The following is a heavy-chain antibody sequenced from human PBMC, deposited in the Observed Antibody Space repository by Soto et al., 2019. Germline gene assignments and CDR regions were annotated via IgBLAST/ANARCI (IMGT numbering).Heavy chain of an antibody. D-gene: IGHD6-13*01. CDR3: AKDRVRIAAAGTSWFDP. CDR2: ISGSGGST. CDR1: GSTFSSYA. V-gene: IGHV3-23*01. J-gene: IGHJ5*02. Sequence: GGSLRLSCAASGSTFSSYAMSWVRQAPGKGLEWVSAISGSGGSTYYADSVKGRFTISRDNSKNTLYLQMNSLRAEDTAVYYCAKDRVRIAAAGTSWFDPWGQGTLVTVSS.